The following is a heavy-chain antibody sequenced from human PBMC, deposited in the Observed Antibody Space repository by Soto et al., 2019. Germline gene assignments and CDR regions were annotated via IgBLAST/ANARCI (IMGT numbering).Heavy chain of an antibody. Sequence: QVQLVQSGAEVKKPGSSVKVSCKASGGTFSSYAISWVRQAPGQGLDCMGGIIPIFGTANYAQKFQGRVTITADESTSTAYMELSSLRSEDTAVYYCARDNRYSSSHPLYYFDYWGQGTLVTVSS. CDR1: GGTFSSYA. CDR3: ARDNRYSSSHPLYYFDY. D-gene: IGHD6-6*01. CDR2: IIPIFGTA. V-gene: IGHV1-69*01. J-gene: IGHJ4*02.